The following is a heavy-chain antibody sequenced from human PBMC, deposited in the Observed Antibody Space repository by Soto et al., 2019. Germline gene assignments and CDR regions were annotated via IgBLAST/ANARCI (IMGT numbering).Heavy chain of an antibody. Sequence: LGESLKISCKGSGYSFTSYWISWVRQMPGKGLEWMGRIDPSDSYTNYSPSFQGHVTISADKSISTAYLQWSSLKASDTAMYYCARRATAMPSYGMDVWGQGTTVTVSS. D-gene: IGHD5-18*01. CDR2: IDPSDSYT. CDR1: GYSFTSYW. V-gene: IGHV5-10-1*01. CDR3: ARRATAMPSYGMDV. J-gene: IGHJ6*02.